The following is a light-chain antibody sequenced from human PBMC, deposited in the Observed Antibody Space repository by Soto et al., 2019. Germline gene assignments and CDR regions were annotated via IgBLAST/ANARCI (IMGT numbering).Light chain of an antibody. CDR3: QVWDRSSEHPVV. CDR2: FNS. V-gene: IGLV3-21*04. Sequence: SYVLTQPPSVSVAPGQTARITCGGNNIGSQSVHWYQQKPGQAPVLVIYFNSDRPSGIPERFSGSNSGDSATLSISRVEAGDEGDYYCQVWDRSSEHPVVFGGGTKLTVL. J-gene: IGLJ2*01. CDR1: NIGSQS.